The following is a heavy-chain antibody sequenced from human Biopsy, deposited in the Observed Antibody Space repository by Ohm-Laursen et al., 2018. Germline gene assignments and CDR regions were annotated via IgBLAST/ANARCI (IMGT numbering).Heavy chain of an antibody. V-gene: IGHV4-59*01. J-gene: IGHJ2*01. Sequence: GTLSLTCTVSGDSISSYYWGWIRQPPGKGLEWIGYVHYTGITDYNRSLQSRVTISVDTSENHFSLRLRSVTPADTAIYYCARDRGYYSDRTVPGYFDLWGRGTLVTVSS. CDR1: GDSISSYY. D-gene: IGHD3-22*01. CDR3: ARDRGYYSDRTVPGYFDL. CDR2: VHYTGIT.